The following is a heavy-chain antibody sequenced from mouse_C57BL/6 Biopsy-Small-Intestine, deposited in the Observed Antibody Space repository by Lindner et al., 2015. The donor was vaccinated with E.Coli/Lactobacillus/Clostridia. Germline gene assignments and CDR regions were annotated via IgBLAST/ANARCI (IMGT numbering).Heavy chain of an antibody. CDR1: GYTFTDYN. Sequence: EVQLQESGPELVKPGASVKMSCKASGYTFTDYNMHWVKQSHGKSLEWIGYINPNNGGTSYNQKFKGKATLTVNKSSSTAYMELRNLTSEDSAVYYCARRGNDGPWFAYWGQGTLVTVSA. V-gene: IGHV1-22*01. CDR3: ARRGNDGPWFAY. J-gene: IGHJ3*01. D-gene: IGHD2-3*01. CDR2: INPNNGGT.